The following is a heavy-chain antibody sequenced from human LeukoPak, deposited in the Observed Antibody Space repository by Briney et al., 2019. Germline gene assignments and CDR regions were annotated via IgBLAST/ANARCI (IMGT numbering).Heavy chain of an antibody. CDR3: ASVYRDGGWSC. Sequence: GGSLRLSCAASGFNFHTFWMSWVRQPPGKGPEWLADINQDGSETNYVGSVKGRFTISRDNAKDSLYLQLNSLRADDTAVYYCASVYRDGGWSCWGQGTLVTVSS. CDR2: INQDGSET. CDR1: GFNFHTFW. J-gene: IGHJ4*02. V-gene: IGHV3-7*01. D-gene: IGHD6-19*01.